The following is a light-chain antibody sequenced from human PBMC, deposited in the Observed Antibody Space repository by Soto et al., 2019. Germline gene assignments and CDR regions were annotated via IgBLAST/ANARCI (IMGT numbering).Light chain of an antibody. CDR3: SSYTRSSTRV. V-gene: IGLV2-14*01. Sequence: QSALTQPASVSGSPGQSITISCTGTSSDVGGYNYVSWYQHHPGKAPKLMIYEVSNRPSGVSNRFSGSKSGNTASLTISGLPAEDEADYYCSSYTRSSTRVFGGGTKLTVL. J-gene: IGLJ2*01. CDR1: SSDVGGYNY. CDR2: EVS.